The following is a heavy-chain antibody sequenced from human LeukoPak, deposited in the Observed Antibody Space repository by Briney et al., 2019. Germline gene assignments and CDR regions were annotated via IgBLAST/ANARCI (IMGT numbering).Heavy chain of an antibody. V-gene: IGHV1-69*13. CDR2: IIPIFGTA. D-gene: IGHD3-16*02. J-gene: IGHJ4*02. Sequence: SVKVSCKASGGTFSSYAISWVRQAPGQGLEWMGGIIPIFGTANYAQKFQGRVTITADESTSTAYMELSSLRSEDTAVYYCARGGYDYVWESYRPFDYWGQGTLVTASS. CDR3: ARGGYDYVWESYRPFDY. CDR1: GGTFSSYA.